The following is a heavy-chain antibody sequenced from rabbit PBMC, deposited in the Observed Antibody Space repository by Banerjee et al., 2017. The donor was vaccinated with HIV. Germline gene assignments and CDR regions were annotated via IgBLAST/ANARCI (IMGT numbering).Heavy chain of an antibody. CDR1: GFDLSGYYY. CDR2: IDNNNGNT. J-gene: IGHJ4*01. Sequence: QEQLVESGGGLVQPEGSLTLTCKASGFDLSGYYYMCWVRQAPGKGPEWIACIDNNNGNTYYASWAKGRFTISKTSSTTVTLQMTSLTAADTATYFCARETSDYSGGYVPFNLWGPGTLVTV. CDR3: ARETSDYSGGYVPFNL. D-gene: IGHD6-1*01. V-gene: IGHV1S45*01.